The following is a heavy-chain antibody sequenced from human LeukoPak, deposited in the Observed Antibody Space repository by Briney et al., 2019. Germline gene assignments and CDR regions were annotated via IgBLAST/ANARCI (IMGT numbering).Heavy chain of an antibody. J-gene: IGHJ4*02. CDR3: ANNFDY. CDR2: IGAPGFST. Sequence: GGSLRLSCAASGFTFSNYAMSWVRLAPGKGLEWVSAIGAPGFSTYYADSVKGRFTISRDNSKNTLYLQMDSLRAEDTAVYYCANNFDYWGQGTLVTVSS. V-gene: IGHV3-23*01. CDR1: GFTFSNYA.